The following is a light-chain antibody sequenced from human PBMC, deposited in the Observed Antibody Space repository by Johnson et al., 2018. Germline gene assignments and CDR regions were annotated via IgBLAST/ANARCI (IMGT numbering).Light chain of an antibody. V-gene: IGLV1-51*02. CDR2: ENN. CDR3: GTWDSSLSAGNV. J-gene: IGLJ1*01. Sequence: QSVLTQPPSVSAAPGQKVTISCSGSSSNIGNNYVSRYQQLPGTAPKLLIYENNKRPSGIPDRFSGSKSGTSATLGITGLQTGDEAYYYCGTWDSSLSAGNVFGTGNKVTVL. CDR1: SSNIGNNY.